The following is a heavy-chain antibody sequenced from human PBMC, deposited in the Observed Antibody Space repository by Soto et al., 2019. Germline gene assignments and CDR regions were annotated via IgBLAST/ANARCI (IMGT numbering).Heavy chain of an antibody. D-gene: IGHD3-16*01. CDR2: ISSSSSSYI. Sequence: GGSLRLSCAASGFTFSSYSMNWVRQAPGKGLEWVSSISSSSSSYIYYADSVKGRFTISRDNAKNSLYLQMNSLRAEDTAVYYCARYFRDYIWGVPTPDAFDIWGQGTMVTVSS. CDR3: ARYFRDYIWGVPTPDAFDI. CDR1: GFTFSSYS. J-gene: IGHJ3*02. V-gene: IGHV3-21*01.